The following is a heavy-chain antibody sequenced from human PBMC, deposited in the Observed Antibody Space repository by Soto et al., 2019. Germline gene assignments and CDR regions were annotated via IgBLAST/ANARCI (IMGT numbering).Heavy chain of an antibody. CDR2: ISAYNGNT. CDR3: ARGIAVVHGYYYYGMDV. D-gene: IGHD6-19*01. J-gene: IGHJ6*02. Sequence: ASVKVSCKASGYTFTSYGISWVRQAPGQGLEWMGWISAYNGNTNYAQKLQGRVTMTTDTSTSTACMELRSLRSDDTAVYYCARGIAVVHGYYYYGMDVWGQGTTVTVSS. CDR1: GYTFTSYG. V-gene: IGHV1-18*01.